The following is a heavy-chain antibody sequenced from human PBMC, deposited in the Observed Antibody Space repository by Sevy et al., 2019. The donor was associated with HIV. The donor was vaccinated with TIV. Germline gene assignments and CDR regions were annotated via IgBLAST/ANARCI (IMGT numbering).Heavy chain of an antibody. CDR1: GFTFRNFG. V-gene: IGHV3-30*03. Sequence: GGSLRLSCVGSGFTFRNFGVHWLRQAPGKGLEWLSVESYDGSSKFYVDSVKGRFIVSRDNSKNTLYLQMNSLRTEDTPVYYCARGGSGDYYFYGLDVWGQGTTVTVSS. D-gene: IGHD3-10*01. CDR2: ESYDGSSK. J-gene: IGHJ6*02. CDR3: ARGGSGDYYFYGLDV.